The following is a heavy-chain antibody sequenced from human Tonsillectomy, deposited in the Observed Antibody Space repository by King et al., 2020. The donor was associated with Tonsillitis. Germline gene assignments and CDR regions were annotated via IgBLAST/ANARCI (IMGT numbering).Heavy chain of an antibody. CDR3: ATLVRAPANFYFNGMDG. D-gene: IGHD1-26*01. CDR2: IYYSGST. V-gene: IGHV4-59*01. J-gene: IGHJ6*02. CDR1: GGSISSYY. Sequence: QLQESGPGLVKPSETLSLTCTVSGGSISSYYWSWIRQPPGKGLEWIGYIYYSGSTNYNPSLKSRVTISVDTSKNQFSLKLSSVTAADTAVYYCATLVRAPANFYFNGMDGWGQGTTGTVSS.